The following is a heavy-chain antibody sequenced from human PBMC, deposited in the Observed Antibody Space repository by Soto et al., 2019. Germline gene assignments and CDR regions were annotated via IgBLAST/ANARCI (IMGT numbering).Heavy chain of an antibody. V-gene: IGHV3-74*01. J-gene: IGHJ4*02. CDR1: GFTFSSYW. CDR2: INSDGSST. D-gene: IGHD2-15*01. Sequence: EVQLVESGGGLVQPGGSLSLSCAASGFTFSSYWMHWVRHDPGKGLVWVSRINSDGSSTRYADSVKGRFTISRDNAKNTLYLQRNSLRAEDTAVYYCVRTSLVVAAATREDYCGQGTLVTVSS. CDR3: VRTSLVVAAATREDY.